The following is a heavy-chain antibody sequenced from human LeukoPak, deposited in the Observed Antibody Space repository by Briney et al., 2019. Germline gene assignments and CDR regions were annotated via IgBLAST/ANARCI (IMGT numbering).Heavy chain of an antibody. Sequence: ASVKISCKVSGYTFTDYHMHWVQQAPGKGLEWMGLVDPEDGETIYAEKFQGRVTITADTSTDTAYMELSSLRSEDTAVYYCATGSHRRFGIDYWGQGTLVTVSS. V-gene: IGHV1-69-2*01. CDR2: VDPEDGET. CDR3: ATGSHRRFGIDY. D-gene: IGHD3-10*01. J-gene: IGHJ4*02. CDR1: GYTFTDYH.